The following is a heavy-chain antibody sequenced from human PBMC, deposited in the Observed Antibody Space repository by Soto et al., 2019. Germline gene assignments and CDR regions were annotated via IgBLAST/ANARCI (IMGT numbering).Heavy chain of an antibody. CDR1: GFTFDDYA. J-gene: IGHJ4*02. V-gene: IGHV3-9*01. D-gene: IGHD1-26*01. CDR2: ISWNSGSI. CDR3: AKDMGTSYYWGSDY. Sequence: EVQLVESGGGLVQPGRSLRLSCAASGFTFDDYAMHWVRQAPGKGLEWVSGISWNSGSIGYADSVKGRFTISRDNAKSSLYLQMNSLSPEDTALYYCAKDMGTSYYWGSDYWGQGTLVTVSS.